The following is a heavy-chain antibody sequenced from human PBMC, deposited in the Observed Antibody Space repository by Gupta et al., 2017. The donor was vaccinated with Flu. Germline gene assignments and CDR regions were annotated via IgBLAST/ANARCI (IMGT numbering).Heavy chain of an antibody. Sequence: KALEWLALIYWDDDKRYSPSLKSRLTITKDTSKNQVVLTVTNMDPVDTATYYCAHVLRGAKMARYYYYYMDVWGKGTTVTVSS. V-gene: IGHV2-5*02. CDR2: IYWDDDK. D-gene: IGHD3-10*01. CDR3: AHVLRGAKMARYYYYYMDV. J-gene: IGHJ6*03.